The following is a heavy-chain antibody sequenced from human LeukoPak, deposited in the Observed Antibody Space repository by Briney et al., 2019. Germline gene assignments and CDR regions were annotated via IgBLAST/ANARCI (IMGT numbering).Heavy chain of an antibody. CDR2: ISGDGGST. V-gene: IGHV3-43*02. CDR3: EKPWTGYSSSWYFYYFDY. CDR1: GFTFDDYA. J-gene: IGHJ4*02. D-gene: IGHD6-13*01. Sequence: PGGSLRLSCAASGFTFDDYAMHWVRQAPGKGLEWASLISGDGGSTYYADSVKGRFTISRDYSKNSLYLQMNSLRTEDTASYYCEKPWTGYSSSWYFYYFDYWGQGTLVTVSS.